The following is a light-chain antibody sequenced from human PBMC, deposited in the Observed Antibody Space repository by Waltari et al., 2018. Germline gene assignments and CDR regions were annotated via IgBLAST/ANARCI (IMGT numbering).Light chain of an antibody. CDR2: DAY. V-gene: IGKV3-20*01. J-gene: IGKJ1*01. CDR1: PSIGKY. Sequence: DIVLTQFPGTLSLCAGERATLSCRASPSIGKYLAWYQLRPGQAPRLLIYDAYIRAAGIPDRFSGSGSGTDFSLTISRLEPDDFAMYYCQHYVRLPVTFGQGTKVEIK. CDR3: QHYVRLPVT.